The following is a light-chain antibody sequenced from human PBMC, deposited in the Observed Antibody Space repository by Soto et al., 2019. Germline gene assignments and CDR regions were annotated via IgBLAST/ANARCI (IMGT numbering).Light chain of an antibody. CDR1: SSNIESNT. Sequence: QPVLTQPPSASRTPGQRVTIACSGGSSNIESNTVNWYQQVPGTAPKLLVYSNNQRPSGVPDRFSGSQAGTSASLAISGLQSEDEADYYCATWDDSLNGWVIGGGTKLTVL. V-gene: IGLV1-44*01. CDR3: ATWDDSLNGWV. CDR2: SNN. J-gene: IGLJ2*01.